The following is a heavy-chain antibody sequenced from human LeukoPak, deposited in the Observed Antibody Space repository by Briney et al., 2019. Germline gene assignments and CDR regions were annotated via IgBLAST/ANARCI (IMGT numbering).Heavy chain of an antibody. D-gene: IGHD5-18*01. J-gene: IGHJ6*02. CDR3: ARGPIHLWLHNGMDV. V-gene: IGHV3-49*04. Sequence: GGSLRLSCTASGFIFGDHAMSWVRQAPGKGLEWVGFIRSKAYGGTTEYAASVKDRFTISRDDSEGIAYLQMNSLRIDDTAVYYCARGPIHLWLHNGMDVWGQGTTVIVFS. CDR2: IRSKAYGGTT. CDR1: GFIFGDHA.